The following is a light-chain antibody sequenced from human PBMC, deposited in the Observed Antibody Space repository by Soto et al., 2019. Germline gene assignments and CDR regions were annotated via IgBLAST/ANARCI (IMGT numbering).Light chain of an antibody. J-gene: IGLJ1*01. V-gene: IGLV2-14*03. CDR3: SSYTSSTTPYV. Sequence: QPVLTQPASMSGSPGQSITISCTGTSSDVGGYNFVSWFQHHPGKAPKLIIYDVSNRPSGVSNRFSGSKSGNTASLTISGLQAEDEADFYCSSYTSSTTPYVFGTGTKLTVL. CDR2: DVS. CDR1: SSDVGGYNF.